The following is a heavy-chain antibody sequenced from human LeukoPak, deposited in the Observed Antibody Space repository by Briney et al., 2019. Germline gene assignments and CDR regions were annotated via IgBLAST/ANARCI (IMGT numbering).Heavy chain of an antibody. CDR3: ARDPLYYYDSGGYPLFDY. Sequence: SETLSLTCTVSGGSISSGDYYWSWIRQPPGKGLEWIGYIYYSGSTYYNPSLKSRVTISVDTSKNQFSLKLSSVTAADTAVYYCARDPLYYYDSGGYPLFDYWGQGTLVTVSS. J-gene: IGHJ4*02. V-gene: IGHV4-30-4*01. CDR1: GGSISSGDYY. CDR2: IYYSGST. D-gene: IGHD3-22*01.